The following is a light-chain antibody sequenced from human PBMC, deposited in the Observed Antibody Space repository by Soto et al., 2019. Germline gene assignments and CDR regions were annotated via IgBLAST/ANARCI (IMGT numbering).Light chain of an antibody. Sequence: DIQMTQSPSSVSASVGDRVTITCRASQGLSNWLVWYQLKPGKAPKLLISTASNLQSGVPSRFSGSGSGTDFSLTIGSLQAEDFATYYCHQANTVPLAFSGGTKVEIK. V-gene: IGKV1-12*01. J-gene: IGKJ4*01. CDR3: HQANTVPLA. CDR1: QGLSNW. CDR2: TAS.